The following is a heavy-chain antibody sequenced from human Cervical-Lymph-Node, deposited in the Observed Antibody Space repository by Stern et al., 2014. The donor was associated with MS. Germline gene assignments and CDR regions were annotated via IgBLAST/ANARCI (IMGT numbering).Heavy chain of an antibody. V-gene: IGHV3-21*01. CDR1: GITFSPYT. Sequence: EDQLVESGGGLVKPGGSLRLSCAASGITFSPYTMNWVRQAPGRGLEWVSSISGTSSHIYYADSVKGRFTISRDNAKNTLYLQMNSLRADDTAVYYCVSDNWFDPWGQGTLVTVSS. CDR3: VSDNWFDP. CDR2: ISGTSSHI. J-gene: IGHJ5*02.